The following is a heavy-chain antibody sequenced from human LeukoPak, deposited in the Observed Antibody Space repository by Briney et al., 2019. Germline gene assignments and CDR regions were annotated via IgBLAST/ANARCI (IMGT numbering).Heavy chain of an antibody. V-gene: IGHV3-74*01. CDR3: ARSAYSTSSLGF. Sequence: AGGSLRLSCAASGFSFSNYWMHWVRQAPGKGLVWVSRINSDGSITNYADSVKGRFTVSRDKAKNTLYLQMNSLGAEDTAVYYCARSAYSTSSLGFWGQGTLVTVSS. J-gene: IGHJ4*02. D-gene: IGHD6-6*01. CDR2: INSDGSIT. CDR1: GFSFSNYW.